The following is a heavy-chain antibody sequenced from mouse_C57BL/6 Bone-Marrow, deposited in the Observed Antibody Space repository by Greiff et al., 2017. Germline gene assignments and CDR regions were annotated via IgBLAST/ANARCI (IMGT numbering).Heavy chain of an antibody. Sequence: QVQLQQPGAELVKPGASVTMSCKASGYTFTSYWITWVKQRPGQGLEWIGDIYPGSGSTNYNEKFKSKATLTVDTSSSTAYMQLSSLSSEYSAVYDCARPYYSSYWYFDVWGTGTTVTVAS. V-gene: IGHV1-55*01. CDR3: ARPYYSSYWYFDV. CDR2: IYPGSGST. J-gene: IGHJ1*03. D-gene: IGHD2-5*01. CDR1: GYTFTSYW.